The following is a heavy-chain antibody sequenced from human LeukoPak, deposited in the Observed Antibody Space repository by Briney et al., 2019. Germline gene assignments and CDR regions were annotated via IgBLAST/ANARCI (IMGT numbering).Heavy chain of an antibody. J-gene: IGHJ4*02. Sequence: PGRSLRLSCAASGFTFDDYAMHWVRQAPGKGLEWVSGISWNSGSIGYADSVKGRFTIFRDNAKNSLYLQMNSLRAEDTALYYCAKVSGSYGGLSFDYWGQGTLVTVSS. CDR3: AKVSGSYGGLSFDY. CDR2: ISWNSGSI. CDR1: GFTFDDYA. D-gene: IGHD1-26*01. V-gene: IGHV3-9*01.